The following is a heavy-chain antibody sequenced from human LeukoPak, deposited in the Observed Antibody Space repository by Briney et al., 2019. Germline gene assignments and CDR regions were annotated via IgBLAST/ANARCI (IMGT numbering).Heavy chain of an antibody. CDR2: ISSSSSYI. V-gene: IGHV3-21*01. CDR1: GFTFSSYG. J-gene: IGHJ4*02. CDR3: ARRLYCGGSDY. D-gene: IGHD2-21*01. Sequence: KPGRSLRLSCAASGFTFSSYGMHWVRQAPGKGLEWVSSISSSSSYIYYADSVKGRFTISRDNAKNSLYLQMNSLRAEDTAVYYCARRLYCGGSDYWGQGTLVTVSS.